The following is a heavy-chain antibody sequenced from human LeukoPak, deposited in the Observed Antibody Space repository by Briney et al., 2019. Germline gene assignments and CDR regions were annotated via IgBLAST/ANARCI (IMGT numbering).Heavy chain of an antibody. Sequence: GGSLRLSCAASGFTFSSYSMNWVRQAPGKGLEWVSSISSSSSYIYYADSVKGRFTISRDNGKNSLYLQMNSLRAEDTAVYYCARDYGSGYCSSTSCPPYDAFDIWGQGTMVTVSS. D-gene: IGHD2-2*01. V-gene: IGHV3-21*01. J-gene: IGHJ3*02. CDR2: ISSSSSYI. CDR3: ARDYGSGYCSSTSCPPYDAFDI. CDR1: GFTFSSYS.